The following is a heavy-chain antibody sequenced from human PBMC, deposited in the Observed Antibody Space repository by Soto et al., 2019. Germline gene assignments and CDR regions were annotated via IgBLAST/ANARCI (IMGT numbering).Heavy chain of an antibody. V-gene: IGHV3-48*01. D-gene: IGHD6-19*01. CDR3: ARGVGQWIRGGILDY. J-gene: IGHJ4*02. CDR2: ISSSSSTI. CDR1: GFTFSSYS. Sequence: PRGSLRLSCAASGFTFSSYSMNWVRQAPGKGLEWVSYISSSSSTIYYADSVKGRFTISRDNAKNSLYLQMNSLRAEDTAVYYCARGVGQWIRGGILDYWGQGNLVPVSS.